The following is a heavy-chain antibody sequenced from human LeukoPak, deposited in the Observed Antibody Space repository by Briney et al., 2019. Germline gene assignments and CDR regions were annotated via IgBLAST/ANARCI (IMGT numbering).Heavy chain of an antibody. D-gene: IGHD2-21*01. CDR2: ISTTSGNI. V-gene: IGHV3-21*01. CDR3: ARGWGHIVGYFDY. Sequence: GGSLRLSCAASGFTFSSYSMNWVRQAPGKGLEWVAAISTTSGNIYYADSVKGRFTISRDNAKNSLYLQMNSLRAEDTAVYYCARGWGHIVGYFDYWGQGTLVTVSS. J-gene: IGHJ4*02. CDR1: GFTFSSYS.